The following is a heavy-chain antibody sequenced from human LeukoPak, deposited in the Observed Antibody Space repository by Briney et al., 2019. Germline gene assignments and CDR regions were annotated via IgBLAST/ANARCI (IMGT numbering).Heavy chain of an antibody. CDR2: ISGGGAST. J-gene: IGHJ4*02. CDR1: GFTFTSYA. Sequence: GASLRLSCAASGFTFTSYAMTWVRQAPGKGLEWVSAISGGGASTYYADPLKGRFTISRDNSKNTLYLRMSSLRAEDTAVYYCAKARVRGVILPFDYWGQGALVTVSS. V-gene: IGHV3-23*01. D-gene: IGHD3-10*01. CDR3: AKARVRGVILPFDY.